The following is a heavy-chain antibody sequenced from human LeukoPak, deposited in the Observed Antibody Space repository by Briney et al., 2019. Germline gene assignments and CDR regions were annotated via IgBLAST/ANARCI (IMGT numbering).Heavy chain of an antibody. V-gene: IGHV3-23*01. CDR3: ARDPNGNYVGAFDFQR. CDR2: ISGVNT. J-gene: IGHJ1*01. CDR1: GFTFSNYA. Sequence: PGGSLRLSCAASGFTFSNYALTWVRQAPGKGLEWVSSISGVNTHYADSVKGRFSISRDNYKNTLHLQMSSLRAEDTAVYYCARDPNGNYVGAFDFQRWGQGTLVTVSS. D-gene: IGHD4-17*01.